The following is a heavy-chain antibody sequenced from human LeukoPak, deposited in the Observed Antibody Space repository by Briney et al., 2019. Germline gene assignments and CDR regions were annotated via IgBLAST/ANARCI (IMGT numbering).Heavy chain of an antibody. V-gene: IGHV3-30-3*01. CDR2: ISYDGSNK. CDR3: ARDRDSSGWYEDFDY. CDR1: GFTFSSSA. Sequence: SGGSLRLSCAASGFTFSSSAMHWVRQAPDKGVEWVAVISYDGSNKYYADSVKGRFTISRDNSKNTLYLQMNSLRADDTAVYYCARDRDSSGWYEDFDYWGQGTLVTVSS. J-gene: IGHJ4*02. D-gene: IGHD6-19*01.